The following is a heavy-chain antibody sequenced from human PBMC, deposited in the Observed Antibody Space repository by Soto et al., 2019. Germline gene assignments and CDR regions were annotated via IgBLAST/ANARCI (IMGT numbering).Heavy chain of an antibody. D-gene: IGHD6-6*01. CDR1: GGSISSYD. CDR3: ERALYSSSGENWFDP. J-gene: IGHJ5*02. Sequence: SETLSLTCTVSGGSISSYDWGGIRPPPGKGLEWIGYINYSESTNYNPSLKRRVTISVDTSKNQFSLKLSSVTAADKAVDYCERALYSSSGENWFDPWGQGTLVTVSS. V-gene: IGHV4-59*01. CDR2: INYSEST.